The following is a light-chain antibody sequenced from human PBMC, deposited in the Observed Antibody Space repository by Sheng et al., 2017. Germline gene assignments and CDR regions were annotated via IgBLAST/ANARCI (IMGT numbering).Light chain of an antibody. CDR2: DAS. J-gene: IGKJ2*03. V-gene: IGKV3-11*01. CDR1: QSVSSY. CDR3: LQYNNWPYS. Sequence: IVLTQSPVTLSLSPGERATLSCRASQSVSSYLAWYQQKPGQAPRLLIYDASNRATGIPARFSGSGSGTDFTLTISSLEPEDFAVYYCLQYNNWPYSFGQGTKVQIK.